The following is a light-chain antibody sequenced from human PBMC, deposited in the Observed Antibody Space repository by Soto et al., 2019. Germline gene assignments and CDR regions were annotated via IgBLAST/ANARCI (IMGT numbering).Light chain of an antibody. V-gene: IGKV3-15*01. CDR1: QSVASN. J-gene: IGKJ4*01. CDR3: HHYNNSPHT. Sequence: DIVMTQSPATLSVSPGERATLSCRASQSVASNLAWYQQRPGQAPRLLIYGASTRATGVPARFSGSGSGTEFTLTISSLQSEDFAVYYCHHYNNSPHTFGGGTKVEIK. CDR2: GAS.